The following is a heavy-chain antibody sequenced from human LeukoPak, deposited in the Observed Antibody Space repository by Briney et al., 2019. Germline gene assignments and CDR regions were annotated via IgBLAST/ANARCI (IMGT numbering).Heavy chain of an antibody. CDR3: AKDVSLGYCSGGSCSAHFDH. CDR1: GFTFDDYA. CDR2: ISWNSGTK. J-gene: IGHJ4*02. Sequence: GGSLRLSCAASGFTFDDYAMHWVRQAPGKGLEWVSGISWNSGTKGYADSVKGRFTISRDIAKNSLYLQMNSLRAEDMALYYCAKDVSLGYCSGGSCSAHFDHWGRGTLVTVSS. D-gene: IGHD2-15*01. V-gene: IGHV3-9*03.